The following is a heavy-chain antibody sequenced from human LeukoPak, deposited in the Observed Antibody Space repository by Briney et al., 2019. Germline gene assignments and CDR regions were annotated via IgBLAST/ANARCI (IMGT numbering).Heavy chain of an antibody. CDR2: ISGSGGST. Sequence: GGSLRLSCAASGFTFSSYAMSWVRQAPGKGLEWVSAISGSGGSTYYADSVKGRFTISRDNSKNTLYLQMNSLRAENTAVYYCAKDRHSSDILTGYYDYWGQGTLVTVSS. J-gene: IGHJ4*02. V-gene: IGHV3-23*01. D-gene: IGHD3-9*01. CDR1: GFTFSSYA. CDR3: AKDRHSSDILTGYYDY.